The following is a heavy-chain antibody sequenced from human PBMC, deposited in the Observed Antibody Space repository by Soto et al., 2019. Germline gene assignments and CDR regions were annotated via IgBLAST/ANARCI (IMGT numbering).Heavy chain of an antibody. V-gene: IGHV4-59*01. CDR2: IYRSGST. J-gene: IGHJ4*02. CDR3: ARDRSLWHPFDN. Sequence: SETLSLTCTVSGDSIGNYYWSWIRQPPGKRLEWIGYIYRSGSTKYSPSLKSRATISLDTPKNQFSLKLTSVTAADTAVYYCARDRSLWHPFDNWGQGTLVTVSS. CDR1: GDSIGNYY. D-gene: IGHD1-26*01.